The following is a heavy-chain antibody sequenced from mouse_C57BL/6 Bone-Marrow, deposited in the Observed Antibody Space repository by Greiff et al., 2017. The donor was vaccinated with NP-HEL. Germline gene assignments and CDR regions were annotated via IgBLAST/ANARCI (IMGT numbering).Heavy chain of an antibody. D-gene: IGHD1-1*01. CDR3: ARDNYYGSSLFDY. V-gene: IGHV1-50*01. CDR2: IDPSDSYT. Sequence: VQLQQPGAELVKPGASVKLSCKASGYTFTSYWMQWVKQRPGQGLEWIGEIDPSDSYTNYNQKFKGKATLTVDTSSSTAYMQLSSLTSEDSAVYYCARDNYYGSSLFDYWGQGTTLTVSS. CDR1: GYTFTSYW. J-gene: IGHJ2*01.